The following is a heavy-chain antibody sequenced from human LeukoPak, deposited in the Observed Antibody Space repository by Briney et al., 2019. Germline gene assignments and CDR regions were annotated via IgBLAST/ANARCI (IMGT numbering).Heavy chain of an antibody. V-gene: IGHV3-21*01. CDR3: ARGGSGYGDYYYFYGLDV. J-gene: IGHJ6*02. Sequence: GGSLRLSCAASGFTFSSYSMNWVRQAPGKGLEWVSSISSSSSYIYYADSVKGRFTISRDSAKNSLDLQMNSLRDGDTAVYYCARGGSGYGDYYYFYGLDVWGQGTTVTVSS. CDR2: ISSSSSYI. CDR1: GFTFSSYS. D-gene: IGHD3-22*01.